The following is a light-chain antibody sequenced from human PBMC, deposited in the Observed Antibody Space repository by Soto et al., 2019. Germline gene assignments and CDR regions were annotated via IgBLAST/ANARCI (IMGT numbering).Light chain of an antibody. V-gene: IGLV2-14*01. CDR2: EVT. J-gene: IGLJ1*01. CDR1: TSDVGNYNY. CDR3: NSYTSRSTYV. Sequence: QSVLTQPASVSGSPGQSITISCTGTTSDVGNYNYVSWYQHHPGKAPKLMIYEVTNRPSGVSNRFSGSKSGNTASLTISGLQAEDEADFYCNSYTSRSTYVFGTVTKLTVL.